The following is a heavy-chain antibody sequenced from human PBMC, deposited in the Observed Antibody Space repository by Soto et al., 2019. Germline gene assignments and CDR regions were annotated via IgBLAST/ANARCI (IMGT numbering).Heavy chain of an antibody. Sequence: ASVKVSCKASGYTFTSFGINWVRQAPGQGLEWMGWVSAYNGNTKYAQKLQGRVTMTTDSSTSTAYMELRSLRSDDTAVYYCARVSLAWAAALKTWDYPKYCFDYWGQGTLVTVSS. V-gene: IGHV1-18*01. D-gene: IGHD2-2*01. CDR1: GYTFTSFG. CDR2: VSAYNGNT. J-gene: IGHJ4*02. CDR3: ARVSLAWAAALKTWDYPKYCFDY.